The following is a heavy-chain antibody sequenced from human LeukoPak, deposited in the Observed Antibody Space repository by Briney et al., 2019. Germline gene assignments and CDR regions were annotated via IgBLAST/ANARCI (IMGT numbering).Heavy chain of an antibody. CDR1: GGSISSYY. CDR2: IYYSGST. J-gene: IGHJ4*02. V-gene: IGHV4-59*12. Sequence: SETLSLTCTVSGGSISSYYWSWIRQPPGKGLEWIGYIYYSGSTNYNPSLKNRVTISLDTSKNQFSLKLSSVTAADTAVYYCARAPRSTMVRGVMTSYYFDYWGQGTLVTVSS. CDR3: ARAPRSTMVRGVMTSYYFDY. D-gene: IGHD3-10*01.